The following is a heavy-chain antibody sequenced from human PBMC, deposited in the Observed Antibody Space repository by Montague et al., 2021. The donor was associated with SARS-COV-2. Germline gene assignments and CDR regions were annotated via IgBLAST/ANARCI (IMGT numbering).Heavy chain of an antibody. CDR1: GYTFPTYW. J-gene: IGHJ5*02. D-gene: IGHD2/OR15-2a*01. CDR3: ATTRGSTFGYAS. CDR2: IYPRDSDT. V-gene: IGHV5-51*01. Sequence: QSGAEVKAPGESLTISCENSGYTFPTYWIGWVRQMPGKGLQWVEIIYPRDSDTRYSPSFAGQVTISADTSMNTAYLHWSSLKASDSGMYYCATTRGSTFGYASWGQGTLVTVSS.